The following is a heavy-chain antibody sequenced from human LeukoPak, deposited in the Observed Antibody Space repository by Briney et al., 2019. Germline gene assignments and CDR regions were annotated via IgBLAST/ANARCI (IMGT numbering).Heavy chain of an antibody. V-gene: IGHV6-1*01. Sequence: SQTLSLICAISGDSVSSNSAAWNWIRQSPSRGLEWLGRTYYRSKWYNDYAVSVKSRITINPDTSKNQFSLQLNSVTPEDTAVYYCARSYFWSGYFPYYFDYWGQGTLVTVSS. CDR3: ARSYFWSGYFPYYFDY. CDR1: GDSVSSNSAA. CDR2: TYYRSKWYN. J-gene: IGHJ4*02. D-gene: IGHD3-3*01.